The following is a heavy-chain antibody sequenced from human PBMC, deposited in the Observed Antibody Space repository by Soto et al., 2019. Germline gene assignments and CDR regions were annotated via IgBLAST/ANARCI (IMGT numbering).Heavy chain of an antibody. J-gene: IGHJ4*02. CDR3: ARVTYSGYDPGPNFDY. CDR2: IYSGGST. CDR1: GFTVSSNY. D-gene: IGHD5-12*01. V-gene: IGHV3-66*01. Sequence: HPGGSLRLSCAASGFTVSSNYMSWVRQAPGKGLEWVSVIYSGGSTYYADSVKGRFTISRDNSKNTLYLQMNSLRAEDTAVYYCARVTYSGYDPGPNFDYWGQGTLVTVSS.